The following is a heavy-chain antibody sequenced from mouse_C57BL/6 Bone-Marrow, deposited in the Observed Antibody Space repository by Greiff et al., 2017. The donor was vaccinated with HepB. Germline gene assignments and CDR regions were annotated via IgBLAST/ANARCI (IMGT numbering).Heavy chain of an antibody. CDR1: GFNIKDDY. Sequence: VQLQQSGAELVRPGASVKLSCTASGFNIKDDYMHWVKQRPEQGLEWIGWIDPENGDTEYASKFQGKATITADTSSNTAYLQLSSLTSEDTAFYYCTSYDGYYWGQGTTLTVSS. D-gene: IGHD2-3*01. CDR3: TSYDGYY. J-gene: IGHJ2*01. V-gene: IGHV14-4*01. CDR2: IDPENGDT.